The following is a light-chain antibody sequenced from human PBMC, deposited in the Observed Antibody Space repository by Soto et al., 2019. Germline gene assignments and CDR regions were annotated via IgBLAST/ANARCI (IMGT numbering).Light chain of an antibody. CDR2: EVT. Sequence: QSALTQPASVSGSPGQSITISCTGTSSDVGGYKYVSWYQHQSGKAPKLMIYEVTNRPSGVSNRFSGSKSGNTASLTISGRQAEDEDDYYCSSYTSSSALVFGGGTQLTVL. CDR1: SSDVGGYKY. CDR3: SSYTSSSALV. J-gene: IGLJ7*01. V-gene: IGLV2-14*01.